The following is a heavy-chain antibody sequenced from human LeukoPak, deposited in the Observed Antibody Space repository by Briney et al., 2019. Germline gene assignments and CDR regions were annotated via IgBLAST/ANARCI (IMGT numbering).Heavy chain of an antibody. V-gene: IGHV1-2*02. J-gene: IGHJ6*03. CDR1: GHTFTGYY. CDR3: ARDNGDCGGDCYSYYYYYYMDV. Sequence: GASVKVSCKASGHTFTGYYMHWVRQAPGQGLEWMGWINPNSGGTSYAQKFQGRVTMTRDTSISTAYMELSRLRSDDTAVYYCARDNGDCGGDCYSYYYYYYMDVWGKGTTVTVSS. CDR2: INPNSGGT. D-gene: IGHD2-21*02.